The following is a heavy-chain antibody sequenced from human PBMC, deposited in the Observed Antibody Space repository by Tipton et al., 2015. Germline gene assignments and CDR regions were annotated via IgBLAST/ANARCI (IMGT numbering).Heavy chain of an antibody. CDR2: IYPGDSDT. J-gene: IGHJ4*02. Sequence: QSGAEVKKPGESLKISCKGSGYIFTSLWIGWVRQMPGKRLEWMGTIYPGDSDTRYNPSSQGQVTISADKPITTASLQRSSLKASDTAMYYCVRRARRVGSHSYPYYFDYWGQGTLVPVSS. CDR1: GYIFTSLW. V-gene: IGHV5-51*01. CDR3: VRRARRVGSHSYPYYFDY. D-gene: IGHD1-26*01.